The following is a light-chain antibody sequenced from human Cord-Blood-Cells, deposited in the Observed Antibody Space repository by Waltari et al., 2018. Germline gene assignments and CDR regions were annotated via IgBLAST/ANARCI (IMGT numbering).Light chain of an antibody. CDR1: QSLSSY. CDR2: GAS. V-gene: IGKV3-11*01. Sequence: IVFTQSPPPLSFSPRERPTLACSATQSLSSYLAWDQQKPGQAPRHLIYGASNRATGSPARFSGSGSGTDFTLTISSLGPEDFAVYYCQQGSNRLFSFGPGTKVDIK. CDR3: QQGSNRLFS. J-gene: IGKJ3*01.